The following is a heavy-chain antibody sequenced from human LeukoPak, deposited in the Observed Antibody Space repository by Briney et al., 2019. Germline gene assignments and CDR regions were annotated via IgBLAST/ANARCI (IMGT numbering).Heavy chain of an antibody. J-gene: IGHJ4*02. Sequence: PGGSLRLSCAASGFTFSSYAMSWVRQAPGRGLEWVSAISGSGGSTYYADSVKGRFTISRDNSKNTLYLQMNRLRAEDTAVYYCAKGLTIPFNYFDYWGQGTLVTVSS. CDR2: ISGSGGST. V-gene: IGHV3-23*01. CDR1: GFTFSSYA. CDR3: AKGLTIPFNYFDY. D-gene: IGHD3-3*01.